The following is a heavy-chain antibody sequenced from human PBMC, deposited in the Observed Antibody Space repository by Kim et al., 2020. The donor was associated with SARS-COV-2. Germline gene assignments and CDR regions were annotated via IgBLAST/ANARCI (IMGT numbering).Heavy chain of an antibody. J-gene: IGHJ4*02. V-gene: IGHV3-48*02. Sequence: YAESGKGRLTNSRDNAKNSLYLKMNSLGDEDTAVYYCARDPYSSSSFDYWGQGTLVTVSS. CDR3: ARDPYSSSSFDY. D-gene: IGHD6-6*01.